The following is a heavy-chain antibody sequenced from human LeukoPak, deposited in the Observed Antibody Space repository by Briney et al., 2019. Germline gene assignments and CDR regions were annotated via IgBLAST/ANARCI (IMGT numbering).Heavy chain of an antibody. CDR3: ARLRGYSYGSGVLDY. J-gene: IGHJ4*02. Sequence: PSETLSLTCTVSGGSISSYYWSWIRQPPGKGLEWIGYIYYSGSTNYNPSPKSRVTISVDTSKNQFSLKLYSVTAADTAVYYCARLRGYSYGSGVLDYWGQGTLVTVSS. CDR2: IYYSGST. V-gene: IGHV4-59*08. CDR1: GGSISSYY. D-gene: IGHD5-18*01.